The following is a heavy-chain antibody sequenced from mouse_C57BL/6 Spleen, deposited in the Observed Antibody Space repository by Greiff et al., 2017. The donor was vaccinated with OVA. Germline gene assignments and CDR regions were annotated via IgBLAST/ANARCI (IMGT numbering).Heavy chain of an antibody. V-gene: IGHV1-61*01. Sequence: QVQLQQSGAELVRPGSSVKLSCKASGYTFTSYWMDWVQQRPGQGLEWIGNIYPYDSETHYNHKIKDKATLTVAKSSSTAYMQLSSLTSEDSAVYYGAKYSLDDGGNYWGQGTTLTVSS. CDR3: AKYSLDDGGNY. CDR1: GYTFTSYW. D-gene: IGHD1-1*01. J-gene: IGHJ2*01. CDR2: IYPYDSET.